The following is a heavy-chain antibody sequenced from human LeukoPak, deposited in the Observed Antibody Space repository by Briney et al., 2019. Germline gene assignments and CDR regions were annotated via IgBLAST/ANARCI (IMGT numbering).Heavy chain of an antibody. Sequence: PSETLSLACTVSGGSISAYYWSWIRQPPGKGLEWIGSINYSGSTKYNPSLKSRVTISVDTSKNQFSLKLSSVTAADTAVYYCARDPQLHYFDYWGQGILVTVSS. D-gene: IGHD5-24*01. CDR1: GGSISAYY. J-gene: IGHJ4*02. CDR2: INYSGST. V-gene: IGHV4-59*01. CDR3: ARDPQLHYFDY.